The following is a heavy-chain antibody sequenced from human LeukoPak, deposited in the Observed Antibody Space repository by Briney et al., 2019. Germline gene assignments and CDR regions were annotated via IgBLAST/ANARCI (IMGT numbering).Heavy chain of an antibody. J-gene: IGHJ6*03. D-gene: IGHD5-24*01. CDR3: ARDSAGGYRYYYYYMDV. CDR2: IKQDGSEK. Sequence: PGGSLRLSCAASGFTFSSYWMSWVRQAPGKWLEWVANIKQDGSEKYYVDSVKGRFTISRDNAKNSLYMQMNSLRAEDTAVYYCARDSAGGYRYYYYYMDVWGKGTTVTISS. V-gene: IGHV3-7*01. CDR1: GFTFSSYW.